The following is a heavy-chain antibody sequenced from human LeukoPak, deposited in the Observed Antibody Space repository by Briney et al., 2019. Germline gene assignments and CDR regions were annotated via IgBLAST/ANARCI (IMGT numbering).Heavy chain of an antibody. V-gene: IGHV4-30-2*01. CDR2: IYHSGGT. D-gene: IGHD6-13*01. CDR1: GGSISSGGYY. CDR3: ARVYSSSWNLFDY. Sequence: PSETLSLTCTVSGGSISSGGYYWSWIRQPPGKGLEWIGYIYHSGGTYYNPSLKSRVTISVDRSKNQFSLKLSSVTAADTAVYYCARVYSSSWNLFDYWGQGTLVTVSS. J-gene: IGHJ4*02.